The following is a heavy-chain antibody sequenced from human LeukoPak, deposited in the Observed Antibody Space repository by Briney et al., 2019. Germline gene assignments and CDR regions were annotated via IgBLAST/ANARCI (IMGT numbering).Heavy chain of an antibody. D-gene: IGHD4-17*01. J-gene: IGHJ4*02. V-gene: IGHV1-8*01. CDR2: MNPNSGNT. CDR3: ARVGIGYGDYRFDY. CDR1: GYTFTSYD. Sequence: ASVKVSCKASGYTFTSYDINWVRQATGQGLEWMGWMNPNSGNTGYAQKFQGRVTMTRNTSISTAYMELSSLRSEDTAVYYCARVGIGYGDYRFDYWGQGTLVTVSS.